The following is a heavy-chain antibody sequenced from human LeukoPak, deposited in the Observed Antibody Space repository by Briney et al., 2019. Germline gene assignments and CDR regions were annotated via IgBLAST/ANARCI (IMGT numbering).Heavy chain of an antibody. CDR1: GGSISSGSYY. V-gene: IGHV4-61*02. D-gene: IGHD3-22*01. J-gene: IGHJ3*02. CDR3: ARDGISYYDTLDAFDI. CDR2: IYTSGCT. Sequence: PSQTLSLTCTVSGGSISSGSYYWSWIRQPAGKGLEWIGRIYTSGCTNYNPSLKSRVTISVDTSKNQFSLKLSSVTAADTAVYYCARDGISYYDTLDAFDIWGQGTMVTVSS.